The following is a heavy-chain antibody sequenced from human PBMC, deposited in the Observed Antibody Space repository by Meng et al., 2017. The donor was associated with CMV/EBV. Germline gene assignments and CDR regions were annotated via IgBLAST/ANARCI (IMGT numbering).Heavy chain of an antibody. D-gene: IGHD6-19*01. CDR2: TYYRSKWYN. J-gene: IGHJ4*02. Sequence: DSVSSNSAAWNWIRQSPARGLEWLGRTYYRSKWYNDYAVSVKSRITINPDTSKNQFSLQLNSVTPEDTAVYYCARGIAVAGTRFDYWGQGTLVTVSS. CDR3: ARGIAVAGTRFDY. V-gene: IGHV6-1*01. CDR1: DSVSSNSAA.